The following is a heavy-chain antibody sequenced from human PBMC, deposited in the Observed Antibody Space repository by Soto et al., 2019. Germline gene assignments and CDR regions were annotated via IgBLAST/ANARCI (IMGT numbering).Heavy chain of an antibody. J-gene: IGHJ4*02. D-gene: IGHD6-19*01. CDR3: ARRGSGWYSDY. V-gene: IGHV4-39*01. CDR1: GGSISSSSYY. CDR2: IYYSGST. Sequence: PSETLSLTCTVSGGSISSSSYYWGWIRQPPGKGLEWIGSIYYSGSTYYNPSLKSRVTISVDTSKNQFSLKLSSVTAADTAVYYCARRGSGWYSDYWGQGTLVTGSS.